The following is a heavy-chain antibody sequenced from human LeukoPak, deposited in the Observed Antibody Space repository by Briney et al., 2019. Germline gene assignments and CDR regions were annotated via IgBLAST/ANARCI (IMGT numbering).Heavy chain of an antibody. V-gene: IGHV4-34*01. CDR2: INHSGST. Sequence: PSETLSLTCAVYGGSFSGYYWSWIRQPPGKGLEWIGEINHSGSTNYNPSLKSRVTISVDTSISTAYLQWSSLKASDTAMYYCARLSDILTGYYNYWGQGTLVTVSS. J-gene: IGHJ4*02. D-gene: IGHD3-9*01. CDR1: GGSFSGYY. CDR3: ARLSDILTGYYNY.